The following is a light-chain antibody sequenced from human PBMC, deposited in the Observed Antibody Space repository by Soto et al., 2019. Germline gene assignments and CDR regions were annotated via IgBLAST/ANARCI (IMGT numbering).Light chain of an antibody. CDR2: EVT. CDR3: TSYVGNDIWV. V-gene: IGLV2-8*01. CDR1: SSDVGAYKY. J-gene: IGLJ3*02. Sequence: QSALTQPPSASGSPGQSVTISCTGTSSDVGAYKYVSWYQQYPGKAPKLMIYEVTKRPSGVPDRFSGSKSGNTASLTVSGRQGEDEADYYCTSYVGNDIWVFGGGTKLTVL.